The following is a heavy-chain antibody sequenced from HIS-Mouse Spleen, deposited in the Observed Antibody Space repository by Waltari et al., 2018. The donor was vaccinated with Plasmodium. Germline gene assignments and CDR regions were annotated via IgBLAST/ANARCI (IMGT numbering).Heavy chain of an antibody. CDR2: IYYSGST. CDR1: GGSISRGGYY. V-gene: IGHV4-31*03. J-gene: IGHJ4*02. D-gene: IGHD6-13*01. CDR3: ARSIAATVTFYFDY. Sequence: QVQLQESGPGLVKPSQTLSLTCTVSGGSISRGGYYWSWIRQHPGKGLEWIGYIYYSGSTYYNPSLKSRVTISVDTSKNQFSLKLSSVTAADTAVYYSARSIAATVTFYFDYWGQGTLVTVSS.